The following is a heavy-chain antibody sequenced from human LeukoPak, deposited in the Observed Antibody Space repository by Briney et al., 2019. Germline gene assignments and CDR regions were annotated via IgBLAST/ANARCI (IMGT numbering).Heavy chain of an antibody. D-gene: IGHD6-13*01. J-gene: IGHJ4*02. CDR2: IYYSGTT. CDR1: GGSISSYY. Sequence: KPSETLSLTCTVSGGSISSYYWSWIRQPPGKGLEWIGYIYYSGTTNYNPSLKSLTTISVETSNNPFSLQPSLVTAADTAVYYCARSRIAAGGTEDYWGQGTLVTVSS. CDR3: ARSRIAAGGTEDY. V-gene: IGHV4-59*01.